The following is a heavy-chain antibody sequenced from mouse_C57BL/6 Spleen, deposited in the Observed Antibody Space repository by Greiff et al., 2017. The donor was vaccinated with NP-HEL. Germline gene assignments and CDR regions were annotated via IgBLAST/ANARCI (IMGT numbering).Heavy chain of an antibody. D-gene: IGHD4-1*01. CDR2: IDPENGDT. CDR3: TLTGTRDWNFDV. Sequence: EVQLQQSGAELVRPGASVKLSCTASGFNIKDDYMHWVKQRPEQGLEWIGWIDPENGDTEYASKFQGKATITADTSSNTAYLQLSSLTSEDTAVYYCTLTGTRDWNFDVWGTGTTVTVSS. V-gene: IGHV14-4*01. CDR1: GFNIKDDY. J-gene: IGHJ1*03.